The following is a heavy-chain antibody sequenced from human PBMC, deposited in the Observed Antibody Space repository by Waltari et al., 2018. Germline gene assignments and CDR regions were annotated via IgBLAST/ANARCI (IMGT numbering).Heavy chain of an antibody. J-gene: IGHJ4*02. V-gene: IGHV1-69-2*01. CDR1: GFSFTDYY. Sequence: EVQLVQSGAEVKKPGATVSLSCTFSGFSFTDYYIHWVQQAPGKGLVWLGLVDPEDGEGVYAEKFQGRVTFSADTSVKTAYMELRSLTSDDTAVYFCAASKEHTTSLPPGDWGQGTLVTVSS. CDR3: AASKEHTTSLPPGD. CDR2: VDPEDGEG. D-gene: IGHD1-1*01.